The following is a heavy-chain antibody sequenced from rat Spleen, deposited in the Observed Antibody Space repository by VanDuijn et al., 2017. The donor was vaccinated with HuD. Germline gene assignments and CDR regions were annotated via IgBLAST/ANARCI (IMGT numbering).Heavy chain of an antibody. V-gene: IGHV2-47*01. Sequence: QVQLKESGPGLVQPSQTLSLTCTVSGLSLTSNSVSWIRQPPGKGLEWMGRVKYDGDTYYNSALKSRLRISRDTFKSQVFLEVNSLQTEDTAIYYCTRELGIFWGQGVMVTVSS. J-gene: IGHJ2*01. CDR2: VKYDGDT. CDR3: TRELGIF. CDR1: GLSLTSNS. D-gene: IGHD2-3*01.